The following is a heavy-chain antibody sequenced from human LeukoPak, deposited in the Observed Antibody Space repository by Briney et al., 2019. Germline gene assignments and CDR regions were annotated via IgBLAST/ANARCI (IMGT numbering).Heavy chain of an antibody. CDR3: ARTYDFGRGPPGDAFDN. V-gene: IGHV3-48*01. CDR2: IDARSGIV. CDR1: GFIFSSYT. Sequence: PGGSLRLSCAASGFIFSSYTMSWVRQAPGKGLEWVSYIDARSGIVYYADSVQGRFTISRDDAKDSVFLQMNSLRVDDTAVYYCARTYDFGRGPPGDAFDNWGQGTLVTVPS. J-gene: IGHJ3*02. D-gene: IGHD3-3*01.